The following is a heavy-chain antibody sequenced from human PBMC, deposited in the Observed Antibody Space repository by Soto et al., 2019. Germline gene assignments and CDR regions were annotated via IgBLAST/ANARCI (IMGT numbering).Heavy chain of an antibody. Sequence: GGSLRLSCAASGFTFSSYSMNWVRQAPGKGLEWVSYISSSSSTIYYADSVKGRFTISRDNAKNSLYLQMNSLRAEDTAVYYCARDIAAASDYMDVWGKGTTVTVSS. D-gene: IGHD6-13*01. J-gene: IGHJ6*03. CDR1: GFTFSSYS. CDR2: ISSSSSTI. V-gene: IGHV3-48*01. CDR3: ARDIAAASDYMDV.